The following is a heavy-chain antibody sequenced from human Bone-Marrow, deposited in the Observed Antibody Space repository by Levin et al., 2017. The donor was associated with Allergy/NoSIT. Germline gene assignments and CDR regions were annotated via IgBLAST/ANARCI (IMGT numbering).Heavy chain of an antibody. CDR2: ISGGGGRT. J-gene: IGHJ5*01. V-gene: IGHV3-23*01. Sequence: GESLKISCTDSRVTSNTYTMSWVRQAPGKGLEWVSSISGGGGRTSQADSVKGRFSISRDNSKNTVYLHMNTLRAEDTALYYCASVSSGWFEGWFDSWGQGTQVTVSS. CDR1: RVTSNTYT. CDR3: ASVSSGWFEGWFDS. D-gene: IGHD6-19*01.